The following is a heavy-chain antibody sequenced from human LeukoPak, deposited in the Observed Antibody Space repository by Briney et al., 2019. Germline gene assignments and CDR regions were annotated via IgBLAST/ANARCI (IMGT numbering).Heavy chain of an antibody. V-gene: IGHV3-53*04. Sequence: GGSLRLSCAASGFSVNSNYMSWVRQAPGQGLERVLVIYSGGSTYYADSVKGRSTISRHISKNTLYLQMNSLRAEDTAVYYCARAGPYDAFDIWGQGTMVTVSS. CDR2: IYSGGST. J-gene: IGHJ3*02. CDR3: ARAGPYDAFDI. CDR1: GFSVNSNY. D-gene: IGHD1-14*01.